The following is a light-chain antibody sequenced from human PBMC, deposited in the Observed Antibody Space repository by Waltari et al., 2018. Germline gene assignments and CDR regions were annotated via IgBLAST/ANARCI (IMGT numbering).Light chain of an antibody. V-gene: IGLV2-23*02. CDR1: SSDVGSYNL. CDR2: EVS. J-gene: IGLJ2*01. Sequence: QSALTQPASVSGSPGQSITISCTGTSSDVGSYNLVSWYQQHPGKAPKLMIYEVSKLPSGVSNRFSGSKSGNTASLTISGLQAEDEADYYCCSYAGSSIVVFGGGTKLTVL. CDR3: CSYAGSSIVV.